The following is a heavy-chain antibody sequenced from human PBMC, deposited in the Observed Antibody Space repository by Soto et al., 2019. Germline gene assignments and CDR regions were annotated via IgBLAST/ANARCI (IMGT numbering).Heavy chain of an antibody. J-gene: IGHJ3*02. CDR2: IIPIFGTA. D-gene: IGHD6-19*01. CDR3: ARDISGWYYAFDI. V-gene: IGHV1-69*13. Sequence: SVKVSCKASGGTFSIYAISCVLQSPGQGLEWMGGIIPIFGTANYAQKFQGRVTITADESTSTAYMELSSLRSEDTAVYYCARDISGWYYAFDIWGQGTMVTVSS. CDR1: GGTFSIYA.